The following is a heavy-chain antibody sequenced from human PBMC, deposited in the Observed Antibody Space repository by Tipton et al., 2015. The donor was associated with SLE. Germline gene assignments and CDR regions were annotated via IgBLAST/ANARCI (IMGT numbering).Heavy chain of an antibody. D-gene: IGHD6-19*01. V-gene: IGHV3-23*01. Sequence: GSLRLSCAASGFTFSSYAMSWVRQAPGKGLEWVSAISGSGGSTYYADSVKGRFTISRDNSKNTLYLQMNSLRAEDTAVYYCAKANAGFTAGAVAGDWGQGTLVTVSS. CDR1: GFTFSSYA. J-gene: IGHJ4*02. CDR3: AKANAGFTAGAVAGD. CDR2: ISGSGGST.